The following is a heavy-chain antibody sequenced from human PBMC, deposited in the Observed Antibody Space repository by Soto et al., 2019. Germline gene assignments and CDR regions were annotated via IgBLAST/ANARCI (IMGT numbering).Heavy chain of an antibody. CDR2: ISYDGSNK. Sequence: GGSVRLSXAASGFTSSSYAMHWVHQAPGKGLEWVAVISYDGSNKYYADSVKGRFTISRDNSKNTLYLQMNSLRAEDTAVYYCARTRIAVAGMYYYYYYGMDVSGQGTTVTVS. J-gene: IGHJ6*02. CDR3: ARTRIAVAGMYYYYYYGMDV. D-gene: IGHD6-19*01. V-gene: IGHV3-30-3*01. CDR1: GFTSSSYA.